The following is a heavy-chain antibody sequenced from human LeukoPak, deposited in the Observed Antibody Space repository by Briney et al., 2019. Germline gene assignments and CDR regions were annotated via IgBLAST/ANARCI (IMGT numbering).Heavy chain of an antibody. Sequence: GGSLRLSCAASGFTFSSHWMSWVRQAPGKGLEWVANVNLDGSDKYYVDSVKGRITISRDNAKNSLYLQMSSLRGEDTAVYYCARDHRGLFDYWGQGTLVTVSS. CDR1: GFTFSSHW. CDR2: VNLDGSDK. V-gene: IGHV3-7*04. CDR3: ARDHRGLFDY. J-gene: IGHJ4*02. D-gene: IGHD3-10*01.